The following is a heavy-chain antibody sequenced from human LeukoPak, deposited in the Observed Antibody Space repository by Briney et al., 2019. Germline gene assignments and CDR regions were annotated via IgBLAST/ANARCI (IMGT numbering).Heavy chain of an antibody. J-gene: IGHJ4*02. CDR2: IYHTGST. Sequence: PSETLSLTCSVSGGPITEYYWSWIRQPPGKGLEWIGYIYHTGSTNYSPSLKSRVTMSVDAYRNQFSLKLVSVTAADTAVYYCARDRGSTGYYYLDSWGQGILVTVSS. D-gene: IGHD6-19*01. V-gene: IGHV4-59*01. CDR3: ARDRGSTGYYYLDS. CDR1: GGPITEYY.